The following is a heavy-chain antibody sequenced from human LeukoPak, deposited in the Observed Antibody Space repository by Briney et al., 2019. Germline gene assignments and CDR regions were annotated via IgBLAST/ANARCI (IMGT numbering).Heavy chain of an antibody. CDR3: ARDRGNVVVILDY. CDR1: GYTFSTYG. D-gene: IGHD3-22*01. CDR2: ISGYNGNA. Sequence: GASVKVSCKASGYTFSTYGITWVRQAPGQGLEWMGWISGYNGNANYAQKFQGRVTMTTDTSTRTAYMELRGLRSDDTAVYCCARDRGNVVVILDYWGQGTLVTVSS. J-gene: IGHJ4*02. V-gene: IGHV1-18*01.